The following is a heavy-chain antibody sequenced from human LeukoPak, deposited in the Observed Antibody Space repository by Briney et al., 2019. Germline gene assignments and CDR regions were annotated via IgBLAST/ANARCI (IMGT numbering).Heavy chain of an antibody. CDR3: ARGTYASFDY. V-gene: IGHV3-72*01. CDR1: GFTLSDHY. Sequence: GGSLRLSCAASGFTLSDHYMDWVRQAPGKGLEWVGRTRNKANGYTTDYAASVKGRFTISRDDSKNSLYLQMNSLKTEDTAVYFCARGTYASFDYWGQGTLVTVSS. CDR2: TRNKANGYTT. J-gene: IGHJ4*02. D-gene: IGHD2-2*01.